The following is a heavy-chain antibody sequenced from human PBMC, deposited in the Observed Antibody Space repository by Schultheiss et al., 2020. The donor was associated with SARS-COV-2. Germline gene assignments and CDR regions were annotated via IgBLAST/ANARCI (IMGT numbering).Heavy chain of an antibody. Sequence: GSLRLSCAVYGGSFSGYYWSWIRQPPGKGLEWIGEINHSGSTNYNPSLKSRVTISVDTSKNQFSLKLSSVTAADTAVYYCAREETGIAVAGTGYWGQGTLVTVSS. CDR3: AREETGIAVAGTGY. D-gene: IGHD6-19*01. CDR2: INHSGST. J-gene: IGHJ4*02. CDR1: GGSFSGYY. V-gene: IGHV4-34*01.